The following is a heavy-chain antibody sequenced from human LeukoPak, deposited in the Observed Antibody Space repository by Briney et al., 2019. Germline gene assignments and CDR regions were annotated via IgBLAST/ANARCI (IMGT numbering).Heavy chain of an antibody. V-gene: IGHV1-24*01. CDR2: FDPEDGET. J-gene: IGHJ6*04. Sequence: ASVKVSCKVSGYTLIELSMHWVRQAPGKGLEWMGGFDPEDGETIYAQKFQGRVTMTEDTSTDTAYMELSSLRSEDTAVYYCATDSGPTNGNYYYGMDVWGKGTTVTVSS. CDR1: GYTLIELS. D-gene: IGHD5-12*01. CDR3: ATDSGPTNGNYYYGMDV.